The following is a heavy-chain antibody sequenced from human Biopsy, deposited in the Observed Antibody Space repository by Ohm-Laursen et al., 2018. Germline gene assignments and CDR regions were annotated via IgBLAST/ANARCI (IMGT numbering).Heavy chain of an antibody. CDR2: IDWAGDT. Sequence: PTQTLTLTCTFSGFSFTTVGMRVTWIRQAPGKALEWLAHIDWAGDTRYSASLKTRLSISKDTFKDQVVLTMTDIDPVDTATYYCARASASQYYGVDVWGQGTSVTVSS. D-gene: IGHD1-26*01. CDR1: GFSFTTVGMR. V-gene: IGHV2-70*04. J-gene: IGHJ6*02. CDR3: ARASASQYYGVDV.